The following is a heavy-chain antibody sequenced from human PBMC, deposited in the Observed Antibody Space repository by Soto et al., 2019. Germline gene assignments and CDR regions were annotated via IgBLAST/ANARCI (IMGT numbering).Heavy chain of an antibody. V-gene: IGHV3-48*02. J-gene: IGHJ4*02. CDR2: IRSRSGSI. CDR3: ARDGDSSSWSDLDY. D-gene: IGHD6-13*01. CDR1: GFTFSTYN. Sequence: EVQLVESGGGMVQPGGSPRLSCAASGFTFSTYNMHWARQAPGKGLEWVSYIRSRSGSIYYADSVKGRFTISRDNAKNALYLQMNSLRDEDTAVYYCARDGDSSSWSDLDYWGQGTLVTVSS.